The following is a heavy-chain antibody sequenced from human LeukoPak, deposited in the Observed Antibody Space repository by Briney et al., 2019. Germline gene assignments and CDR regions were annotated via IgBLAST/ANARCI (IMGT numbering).Heavy chain of an antibody. CDR3: ARGGYDFWSGYYTIDY. CDR2: INSDGSST. CDR1: GFTFSSYW. J-gene: IGHJ4*02. V-gene: IGHV3-74*01. D-gene: IGHD3-3*01. Sequence: GGSLRLSCAASGFTFSSYWMHWVRQAPGKGLVWVSRINSDGSSTSYADSVKGRFTISRDNAKNTLYLQMNSLRAEDTAVYYCARGGYDFWSGYYTIDYWGQGTLVTVSS.